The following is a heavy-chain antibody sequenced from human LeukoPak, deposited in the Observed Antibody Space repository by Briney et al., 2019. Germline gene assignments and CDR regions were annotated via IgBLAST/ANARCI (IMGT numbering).Heavy chain of an antibody. CDR2: IYISGST. J-gene: IGHJ4*02. CDR3: ARDRGTWNDDGFDY. CDR1: GGSISSYY. D-gene: IGHD1-1*01. Sequence: SETLSLTCTVSGGSISSYYWSWIRQPAGKGLEWIGRIYISGSTNYSPSLKSRVTMSVDTSKNQFSLKLSSVTAADTAVYYCARDRGTWNDDGFDYWGQGTLVTVSS. V-gene: IGHV4-4*07.